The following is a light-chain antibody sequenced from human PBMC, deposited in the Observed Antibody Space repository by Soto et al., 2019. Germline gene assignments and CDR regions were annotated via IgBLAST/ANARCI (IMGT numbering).Light chain of an antibody. J-gene: IGKJ1*01. V-gene: IGKV3-20*01. CDR3: QQYGSSPLT. Sequence: ENVLTQSPGTLSLSPGERATLSCRASQSVKSNFLAWYQQKPGQAPRLLMYDASSRATGIPDRFSGSGSGTDFTLTISRLEPEDFAVYSCQQYGSSPLTFGQGTKVEI. CDR1: QSVKSNF. CDR2: DAS.